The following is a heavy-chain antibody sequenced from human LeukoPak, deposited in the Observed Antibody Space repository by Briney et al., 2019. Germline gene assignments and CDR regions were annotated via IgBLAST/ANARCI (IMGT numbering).Heavy chain of an antibody. J-gene: IGHJ4*02. CDR1: GFTFSNYA. Sequence: GGSLRLSCAASGFTFSNYAMSWVRQAAGKGLEWVSVICDSGGGTYYADSVKGRFTISRDNSRNTLYLQMNSLRAEDTAVYYCAKGATASCCSGTDYWGQGTLVTVSS. CDR2: ICDSGGGT. D-gene: IGHD3-10*02. V-gene: IGHV3-23*01. CDR3: AKGATASCCSGTDY.